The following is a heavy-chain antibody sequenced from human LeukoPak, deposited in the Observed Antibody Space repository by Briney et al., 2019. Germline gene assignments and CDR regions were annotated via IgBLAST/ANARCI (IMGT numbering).Heavy chain of an antibody. Sequence: SETLSLTCTVSGYSISSGYYWGWIRQPPGKGLEWIGYIYYSGSTNYNPSLKSRVTISVDTSKNQFSLKLSSVTAADTAVYYCAISTGTTSSFDYWGQGTLVTVSS. J-gene: IGHJ4*02. CDR1: GYSISSGYY. V-gene: IGHV4-61*01. D-gene: IGHD1-7*01. CDR2: IYYSGST. CDR3: AISTGTTSSFDY.